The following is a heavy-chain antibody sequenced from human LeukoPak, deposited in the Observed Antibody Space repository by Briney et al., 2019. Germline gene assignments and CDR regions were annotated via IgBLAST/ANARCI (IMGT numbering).Heavy chain of an antibody. Sequence: GGSLRLSCAASGFTFSSYAMSWVRQAPGKGLEWVSAISGSGGSTYYADSVKGRFTISRDNSKNTLYLQMNSLRAEGTAVYYCASKWFGELLSDYWGQGTLVTVSS. CDR2: ISGSGGST. CDR3: ASKWFGELLSDY. V-gene: IGHV3-23*01. CDR1: GFTFSSYA. J-gene: IGHJ4*02. D-gene: IGHD3-10*01.